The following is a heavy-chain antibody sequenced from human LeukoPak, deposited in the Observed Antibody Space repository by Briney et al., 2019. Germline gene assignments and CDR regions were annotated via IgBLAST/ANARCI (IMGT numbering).Heavy chain of an antibody. CDR3: ARKGYNWNDEHAFDI. Sequence: GGSLRLSCAASGFTFSSYSMNWVRQAPGKGLEWVSSISSSSSYIYYADSVKGRFTISRDNAKNSLYLQMNSLRAEDTAVYYCARKGYNWNDEHAFDIWGQGTMVTVSS. V-gene: IGHV3-21*01. J-gene: IGHJ3*02. D-gene: IGHD1-1*01. CDR1: GFTFSSYS. CDR2: ISSSSSYI.